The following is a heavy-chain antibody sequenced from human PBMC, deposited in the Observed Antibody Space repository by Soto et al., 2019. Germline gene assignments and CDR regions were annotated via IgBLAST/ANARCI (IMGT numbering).Heavy chain of an antibody. J-gene: IGHJ4*02. CDR1: GFIFTNYG. Sequence: EAQLLESGGGLVQSGGSQRLSCAASGFIFTNYGMSWVRQAPGKGLEWVSAISGSGGTTYYADSVKGRFTISRDNSKNTLYLQMNSLRVEDTAVYYCAKTTGYQLLYGYWFDYWGQGSLVTVSS. D-gene: IGHD2-2*02. V-gene: IGHV3-23*01. CDR2: ISGSGGTT. CDR3: AKTTGYQLLYGYWFDY.